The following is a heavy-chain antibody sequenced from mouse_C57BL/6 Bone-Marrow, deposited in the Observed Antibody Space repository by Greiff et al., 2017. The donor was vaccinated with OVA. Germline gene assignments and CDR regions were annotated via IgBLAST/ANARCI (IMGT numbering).Heavy chain of an antibody. V-gene: IGHV7-1*01. CDR3: ARDASGYYGSSYWYFDV. J-gene: IGHJ1*03. CDR2: SRNKANDYTT. CDR1: GFTFSDFY. D-gene: IGHD1-1*01. Sequence: EVQGVESGGGLVQSGRSLRLSCATSGFTFSDFYMEWVRQAPGKGLEWIAASRNKANDYTTEYSASVKGRFIVSRDTSQSILYLQMNALRAEDTAIYYCARDASGYYGSSYWYFDVWGTGTTVTVSS.